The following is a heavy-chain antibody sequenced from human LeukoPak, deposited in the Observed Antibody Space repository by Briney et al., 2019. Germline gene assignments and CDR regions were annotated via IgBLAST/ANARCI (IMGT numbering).Heavy chain of an antibody. CDR2: IKHDGSEK. J-gene: IGHJ4*02. D-gene: IGHD1-26*01. CDR1: GFTFSSYW. Sequence: GGSLRLSCAASGFTFSSYWMSWVRQAPGKGMAWVGNIKHDGSEKYYVDSVKGRFTISRDNAKNSLYLQMNSLRAEDTAVYYCARVRISRGSYGFFDYWGQGTLVTVSS. V-gene: IGHV3-7*01. CDR3: ARVRISRGSYGFFDY.